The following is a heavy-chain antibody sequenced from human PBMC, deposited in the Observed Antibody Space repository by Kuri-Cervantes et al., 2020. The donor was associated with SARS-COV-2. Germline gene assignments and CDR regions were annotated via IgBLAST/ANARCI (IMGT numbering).Heavy chain of an antibody. Sequence: SETLSLTCTVSGGSISSSSYYWGWIRQPPGKGLEWIGSIYYSGSTYYNPSLKSRVTISVDTSKNQFSLKLSSVTAADTAVYYCAREGGHSSGWMSHFDYWGQGTLVTVSS. CDR3: AREGGHSSGWMSHFDY. D-gene: IGHD6-19*01. V-gene: IGHV4-39*07. CDR2: IYYSGST. J-gene: IGHJ4*02. CDR1: GGSISSSSYY.